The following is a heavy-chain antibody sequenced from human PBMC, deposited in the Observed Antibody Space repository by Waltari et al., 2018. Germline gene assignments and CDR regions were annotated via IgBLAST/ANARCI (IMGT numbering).Heavy chain of an antibody. D-gene: IGHD5-12*01. Sequence: QLQLQESGPGLVRPSETLSLTCSVAGGSMRSGSFYWGWIRQSPGKGFEWIGSIYYSGRVDYNPTLKSRVTISGDTSMNQFSLELSSVTAADTAVYYCARHWKKSGYRFDPWGQGTLVTVSS. V-gene: IGHV4-39*01. CDR1: GGSMRSGSFY. CDR2: IYYSGRV. CDR3: ARHWKKSGYRFDP. J-gene: IGHJ5*02.